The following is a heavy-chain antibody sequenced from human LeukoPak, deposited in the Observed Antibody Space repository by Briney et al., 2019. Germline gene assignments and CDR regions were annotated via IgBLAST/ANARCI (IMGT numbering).Heavy chain of an antibody. D-gene: IGHD6-13*01. Sequence: GGSLRLSCAASGFTFSTYGMSWVRQAPGKGLEWVSAVSNSGGSTYYADSVKGRFTISRDNSNNTLYLQMNSLRAEDTAVYYCAKDNRAAAGTHFDYWGQGTLVTVSS. CDR1: GFTFSTYG. J-gene: IGHJ4*02. V-gene: IGHV3-23*01. CDR2: VSNSGGST. CDR3: AKDNRAAAGTHFDY.